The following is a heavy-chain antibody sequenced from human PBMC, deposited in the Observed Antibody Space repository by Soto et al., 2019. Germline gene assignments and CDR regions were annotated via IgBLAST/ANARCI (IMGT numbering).Heavy chain of an antibody. J-gene: IGHJ5*01. CDR3: ARDHSRLSWFDS. CDR2: IYYSGST. CDR1: GGYISSGGYY. D-gene: IGHD2-21*01. Sequence: LCGGYISSGGYYWSWIRQHPGKGLEWIGSIYYSGSTYYNPSLKSRVTISVDTSKNQFSLKLSSVTAADTAVYYCARDHSRLSWFDSWGQGTLVTVSS. V-gene: IGHV4-31*02.